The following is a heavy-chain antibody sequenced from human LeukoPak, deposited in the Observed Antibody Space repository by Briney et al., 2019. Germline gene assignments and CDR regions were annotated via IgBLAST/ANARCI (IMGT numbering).Heavy chain of an antibody. J-gene: IGHJ6*02. D-gene: IGHD2-2*01. CDR2: IYYTGGT. CDR1: GGSISGGDFY. CDR3: ARDTRAAPGMEVVPAAAIEYYYYGMDV. Sequence: TSETLSLTCIVSGGSISGGDFYWSWFRQPPGKGLEWIGYIYYTGGTYYNPSLKSRVTISVDTSKNQFSLKLSSVTAADTAVYYCARDTRAAPGMEVVPAAAIEYYYYGMDVWGQGTTVTVSS. V-gene: IGHV4-30-4*01.